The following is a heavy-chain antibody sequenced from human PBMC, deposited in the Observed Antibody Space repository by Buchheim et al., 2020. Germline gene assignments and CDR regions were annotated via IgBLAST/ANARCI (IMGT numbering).Heavy chain of an antibody. J-gene: IGHJ4*02. V-gene: IGHV3-23*01. CDR2: ISGGGGST. Sequence: EVQLLESGGGLAQPGGSLRLSCAASGFTFRNYAMSWVRQAPGKGLEWVSSISGGGGSTYYADSWKGRSTISRDNSKNTLYLQMNSLRAEDTAVYYCAKDVRTIAPYYCDYWGQGTL. CDR1: GFTFRNYA. CDR3: AKDVRTIAPYYCDY. D-gene: IGHD1-14*01.